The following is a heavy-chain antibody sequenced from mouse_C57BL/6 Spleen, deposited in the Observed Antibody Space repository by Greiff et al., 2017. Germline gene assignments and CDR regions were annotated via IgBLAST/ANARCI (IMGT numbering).Heavy chain of an antibody. J-gene: IGHJ2*01. CDR3: ARFKYYCDY. CDR1: GYTFTSYW. CDR2: IYPSDSET. Sequence: QVQLQQPGAELVRPGSSVKLSCKASGYTFTSYWMDWVKQRPGQGLEWIGNIYPSDSETHYNQKFKDKATLTVDKSSSTAYMQLSSLTSEDSAVYYCARFKYYCDYWGQGTTLTVSS. V-gene: IGHV1-61*01.